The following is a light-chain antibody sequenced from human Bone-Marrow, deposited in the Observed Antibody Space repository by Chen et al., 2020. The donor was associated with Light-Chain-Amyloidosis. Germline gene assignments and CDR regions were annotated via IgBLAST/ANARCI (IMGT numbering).Light chain of an antibody. CDR1: QSISSW. J-gene: IGKJ4*01. CDR3: QQYNSYPLA. V-gene: IGKV1-5*01. CDR2: DAS. Sequence: DIQMTQSPSTLSASVGDRVTITCRDSQSISSWFAWYQQKPGKAPKLLIYDASSLESGVPSRCSGSGAGTEFTLTSSSLQPDDFATYYCQQYNSYPLAFGGGTKGEIK.